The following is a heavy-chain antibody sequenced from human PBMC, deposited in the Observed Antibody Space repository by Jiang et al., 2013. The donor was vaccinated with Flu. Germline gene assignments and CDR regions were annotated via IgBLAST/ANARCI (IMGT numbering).Heavy chain of an antibody. V-gene: IGHV1-69*17. CDR1: GDTSSSYT. CDR3: ARAASCGGDCYFFDS. J-gene: IGHJ4*02. CDR2: ILPIVGIA. D-gene: IGHD2-21*01. Sequence: GAEVKKPGSSVKVSCKASGDTSSSYTIIWVRQAPGQGLEWMGGILPIVGIADYAQQFQGRVTITADKSTSAAYMEFSSLRSEDTAIYYCARAASCGGDCYFFDSWGQGTLVTVSS.